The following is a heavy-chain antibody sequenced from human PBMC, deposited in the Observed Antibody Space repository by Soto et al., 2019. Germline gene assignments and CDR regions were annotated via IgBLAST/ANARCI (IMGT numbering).Heavy chain of an antibody. V-gene: IGHV3-33*01. Sequence: SLRLSCAASGFTFSSYGMHWVRQAPGKGLEWVAVIWYDGSNKYYADSVKGRFTISRDNSKNTLYLQMNSLRAEDTAVYYCARDGGTRVRGVILDSYGMDVWGQGTTVTVSS. CDR3: ARDGGTRVRGVILDSYGMDV. J-gene: IGHJ6*02. CDR1: GFTFSSYG. CDR2: IWYDGSNK. D-gene: IGHD3-10*01.